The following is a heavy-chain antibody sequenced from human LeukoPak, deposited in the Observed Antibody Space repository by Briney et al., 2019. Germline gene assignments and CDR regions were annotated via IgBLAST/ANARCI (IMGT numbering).Heavy chain of an antibody. V-gene: IGHV3-49*04. D-gene: IGHD1-26*01. CDR1: GFTFGDYA. CDR3: TRDRVGVGATAYYYYGMDV. CDR2: IRSKANGGTI. J-gene: IGHJ6*02. Sequence: GGSLRLSCTASGFTFGDYAMSWVRQAPGKGLEWVGFIRSKANGGTIEYAASVKGRFTISRDDSKSIAYLQMNSLKTEDTAVYYCTRDRVGVGATAYYYYGMDVWGQGTTVTVSS.